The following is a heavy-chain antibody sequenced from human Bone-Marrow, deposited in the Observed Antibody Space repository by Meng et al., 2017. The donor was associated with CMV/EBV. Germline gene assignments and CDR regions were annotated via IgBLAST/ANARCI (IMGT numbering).Heavy chain of an antibody. CDR2: ISTYNGNK. CDR1: GYTFTSYG. CDR3: ARGYCTNNVCYAERSVFDI. D-gene: IGHD2-8*01. Sequence: ASVKVSCKASGYTFTSYGISWLRQAPGQGPEWMGWISTYNGNKNYAQKVQDRVTMTTDTPTSTAYMELRSLRSDDTAVYYCARGYCTNNVCYAERSVFDIWGQGTMFTVSS. V-gene: IGHV1-18*01. J-gene: IGHJ3*02.